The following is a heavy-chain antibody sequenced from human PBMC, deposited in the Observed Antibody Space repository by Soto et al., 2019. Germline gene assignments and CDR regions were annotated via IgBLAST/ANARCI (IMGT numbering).Heavy chain of an antibody. CDR2: IYPGDSDT. V-gene: IGHV5-51*01. CDR3: ATSYSNPALRYYYYYGMDV. J-gene: IGHJ6*02. D-gene: IGHD4-4*01. CDR1: GYSFTSYW. Sequence: GESLKISCKGSGYSFTSYWIGWVRQMPGKGLEWMGIIYPGDSDTRYSPSFQGQVTISADKSISTAYLQWSSLKASDTAMYYCATSYSNPALRYYYYYGMDVWGQGTTVTVSS.